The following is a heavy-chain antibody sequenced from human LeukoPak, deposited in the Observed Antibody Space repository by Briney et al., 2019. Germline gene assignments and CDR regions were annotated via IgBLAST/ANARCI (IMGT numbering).Heavy chain of an antibody. V-gene: IGHV3-48*03. Sequence: GGSLRLSCAASGFTFSSYEMNWVRQAPGKGLEWVSYISSSGSTIYYADSVKGRFTISRDNAKNSLYPQMNSLRAEDTAVYYCARDRGYYYMDVWGKGTTVTVSS. D-gene: IGHD3-10*01. CDR3: ARDRGYYYMDV. CDR2: ISSSGSTI. CDR1: GFTFSSYE. J-gene: IGHJ6*03.